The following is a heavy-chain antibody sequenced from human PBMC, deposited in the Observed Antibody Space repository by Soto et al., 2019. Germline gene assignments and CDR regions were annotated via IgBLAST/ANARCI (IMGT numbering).Heavy chain of an antibody. CDR1: GYTLNTYY. J-gene: IGHJ6*02. Sequence: GASVKVSCKASGYTLNTYYMHWVRQAPGQGPEWMGIINPRGGGTTYAQNFQDRVTMISDTSSSTVYMELSSLRSEDTAVYYCARGGGFSPYYYNLDVWGQGTTVTVSS. CDR3: ARGGGFSPYYYNLDV. V-gene: IGHV1-46*02. D-gene: IGHD2-15*01. CDR2: INPRGGGT.